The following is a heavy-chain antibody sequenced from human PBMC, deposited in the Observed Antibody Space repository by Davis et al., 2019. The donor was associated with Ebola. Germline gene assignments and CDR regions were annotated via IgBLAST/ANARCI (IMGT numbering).Heavy chain of an antibody. CDR2: ISGYNLKT. Sequence: AASVKVSCKTSGYTFTSYGVSWARQAPGQGLEWMGWISGYNLKTTYAQKFQGRVTMTINTSTDTAYMELRSLRSDDTAVYYCARDKWEVLAYLDYWGQGTLVSVSS. D-gene: IGHD1-26*01. CDR3: ARDKWEVLAYLDY. CDR1: GYTFTSYG. J-gene: IGHJ4*02. V-gene: IGHV1-18*01.